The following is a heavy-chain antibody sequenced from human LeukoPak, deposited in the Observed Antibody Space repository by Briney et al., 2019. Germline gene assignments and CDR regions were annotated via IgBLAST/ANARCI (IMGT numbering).Heavy chain of an antibody. J-gene: IGHJ4*02. CDR3: ARDLSGYAPIPY. CDR2: IIPILGIA. V-gene: IGHV1-69*04. D-gene: IGHD5-12*01. Sequence: GASVKVSCKASGGTFSSYAISWVRQAPGQGLEWMGRIIPILGIANYAQKFQGRVTITADKSTSTAYMELSSLRSEDTAVYYCARDLSGYAPIPYWGQGTLVTVSS. CDR1: GGTFSSYA.